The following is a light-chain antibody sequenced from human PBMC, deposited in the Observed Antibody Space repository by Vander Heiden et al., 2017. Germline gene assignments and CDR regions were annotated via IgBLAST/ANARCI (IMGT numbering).Light chain of an antibody. CDR2: DAS. CDR1: QSVSSY. Sequence: PGERATLSCRASQSVSSYLAWYQQKPGQAPRLLIYDASNRATGIPARFSGSGSGTDFTLTISSLEPEDFAVYYCQQRSNWPPLTFGGGTKVEIK. J-gene: IGKJ4*01. V-gene: IGKV3-11*01. CDR3: QQRSNWPPLT.